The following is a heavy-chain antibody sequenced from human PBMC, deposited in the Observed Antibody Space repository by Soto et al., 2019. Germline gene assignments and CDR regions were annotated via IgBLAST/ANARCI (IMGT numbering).Heavy chain of an antibody. D-gene: IGHD3-3*01. Sequence: PGGSLRLSCAASGFTVSSNYISWVRQAPGKGLEWVSVIYSGGSTYYADSVKGRFTISRDNSKNTLYLQMNSLRAEDTAVYYCARAPPRRSGYYTNYYYYGMDVWGQGTTVTVSS. V-gene: IGHV3-53*01. J-gene: IGHJ6*02. CDR1: GFTVSSNY. CDR2: IYSGGST. CDR3: ARAPPRRSGYYTNYYYYGMDV.